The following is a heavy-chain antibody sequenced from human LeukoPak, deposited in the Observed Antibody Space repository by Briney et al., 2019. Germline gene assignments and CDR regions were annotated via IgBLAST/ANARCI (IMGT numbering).Heavy chain of an antibody. D-gene: IGHD4-23*01. CDR3: AREGYGGSRSLDY. Sequence: ASVKVSCKASGYTFTGYYMHWVRQASGQGLEWMGWINPNSGGTNYAQKFQGRVTMTRDTSISTAYMELSRLRSDDTAVYYCAREGYGGSRSLDYWGQGTLVTVSS. J-gene: IGHJ4*02. CDR2: INPNSGGT. CDR1: GYTFTGYY. V-gene: IGHV1-2*02.